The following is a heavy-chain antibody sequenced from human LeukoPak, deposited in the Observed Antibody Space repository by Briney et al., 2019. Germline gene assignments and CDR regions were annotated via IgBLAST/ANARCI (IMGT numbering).Heavy chain of an antibody. CDR1: GFIFKNYA. Sequence: PGGSLRLSCAASGFIFKNYAMTWVRQAPGKGLEWVASISGTDGSTFYRDSVRGRFTISRDNSENTLSLQMNNLRPEDTAVYYCTKFDSWGQGALVTVSS. CDR3: TKFDS. J-gene: IGHJ4*02. V-gene: IGHV3-23*01. CDR2: ISGTDGST.